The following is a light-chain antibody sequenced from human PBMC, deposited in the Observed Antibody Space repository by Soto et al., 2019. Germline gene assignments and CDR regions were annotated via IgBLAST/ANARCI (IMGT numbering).Light chain of an antibody. CDR1: QSVRTK. CDR2: GAS. CDR3: QQYNSWPPIT. Sequence: EIVMTQSPDTLYVSPGEGATLSCRASQSVRTKLAWYQQKAGQAPRLLIYGASTRATGIPDRFSGSGSGTEFTLTIRSLQSEDFAVYYCQQYNSWPPITFGQGKRLEIK. V-gene: IGKV3-15*01. J-gene: IGKJ5*01.